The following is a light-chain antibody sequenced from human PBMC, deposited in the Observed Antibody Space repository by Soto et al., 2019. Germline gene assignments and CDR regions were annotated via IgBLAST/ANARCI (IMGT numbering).Light chain of an antibody. J-gene: IGLJ3*02. V-gene: IGLV2-14*01. CDR3: SSSTSGSWV. CDR2: EVS. CDR1: NSDVGGYNY. Sequence: QSVLTQPASVSGSPGQSITISCTGTNSDVGGYNYVSWYQQYPGKTPKVVIYEVSKRPSGVSNRFSGSKSGNTASLTISGLQAEDEADYYCSSSTSGSWVFGGGTKLTVL.